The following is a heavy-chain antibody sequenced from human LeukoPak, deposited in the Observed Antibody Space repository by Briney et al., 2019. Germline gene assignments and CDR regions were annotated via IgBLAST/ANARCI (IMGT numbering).Heavy chain of an antibody. V-gene: IGHV3-11*06. CDR1: GFTFSDYY. J-gene: IGHJ6*03. CDR3: ARSPDNYYYYYMDV. CDR2: ISTSSSYI. Sequence: GGSLRLSCAASGFTFSDYYMSWIRQAPGKGLEWVSYISTSSSYIYYADSVKGRFTISRDNAKKSLYLQMNSLRAEDTAVYYCARSPDNYYYYYMDVWGKGTTVTVSS.